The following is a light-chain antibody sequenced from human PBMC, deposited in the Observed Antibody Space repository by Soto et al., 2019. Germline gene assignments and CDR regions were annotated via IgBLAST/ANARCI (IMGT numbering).Light chain of an antibody. J-gene: IGKJ5*01. Sequence: EIGWPESPATLSLSPGERATLSCRATQSVRSSLAWYRQQPGQAPRLLIYDASSRATGIPARFSGSGSGTDFTLTVTSLEPEDFAVYYCQLYGSSLSITFGQGTRLEI. CDR2: DAS. CDR1: QSVRSS. CDR3: QLYGSSLSIT. V-gene: IGKV3-20*01.